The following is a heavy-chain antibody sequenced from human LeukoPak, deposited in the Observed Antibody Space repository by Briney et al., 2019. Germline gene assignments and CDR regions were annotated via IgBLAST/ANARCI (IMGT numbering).Heavy chain of an antibody. CDR1: GFTFSSYA. CDR3: SSTSIRLWFGELLREIDY. J-gene: IGHJ4*02. V-gene: IGHV3-23*01. CDR2: ISGSGGST. D-gene: IGHD3-10*01. Sequence: PGGSLRLSCAASGFTFSSYAMSWVRQAPGKGLEWVSAISGSGGSTYYADSVKGRFTISRDNSKNTLYLQMNSLRAEDTAVYYCSSTSIRLWFGELLREIDYWGQGSLVTVSS.